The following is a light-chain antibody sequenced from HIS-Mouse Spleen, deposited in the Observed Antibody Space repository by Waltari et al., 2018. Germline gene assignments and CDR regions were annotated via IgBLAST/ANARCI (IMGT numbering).Light chain of an antibody. V-gene: IGLV2-23*01. CDR1: SSDVGRYNL. Sequence: QSALTQPASVSGSPGQSITISCTGTSSDVGRYNLVSWYQQRPGKAPKLMIYEGSKWPSGVSNRFSGSKSGNTASLTISGLQAEDEADYYCCSYAGSSTWVFGGGTKLTVL. CDR2: EGS. CDR3: CSYAGSSTWV. J-gene: IGLJ3*02.